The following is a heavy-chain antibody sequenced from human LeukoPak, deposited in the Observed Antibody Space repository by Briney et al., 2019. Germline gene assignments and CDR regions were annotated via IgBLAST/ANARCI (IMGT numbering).Heavy chain of an antibody. CDR3: AKDSGRYSYGPYYFDY. D-gene: IGHD5-18*01. J-gene: IGHJ4*02. CDR2: ISYDGSNK. V-gene: IGHV3-30*18. Sequence: PGGSLRLSCVASGFTFSSYGMHWVRQAPGKGLEWVAVISYDGSNKYYADSVKGRFTISRDNSKNTLYLQMNSLRAEDTAVYYCAKDSGRYSYGPYYFDYWGQGTLVTVSS. CDR1: GFTFSSYG.